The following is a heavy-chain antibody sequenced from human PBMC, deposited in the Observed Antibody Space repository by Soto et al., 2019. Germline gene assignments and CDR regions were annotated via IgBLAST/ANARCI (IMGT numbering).Heavy chain of an antibody. V-gene: IGHV4-39*01. D-gene: IGHD2-15*01. CDR3: GRVVEGATRHTDFDS. CDR2: VYYSGGA. J-gene: IGHJ5*01. Sequence: QLQLHESGPGLVKPSETLSLTCAVSGVSIHNSHSFWAWIRQPPGKGLEFIGSVYYSGGANYNLSLKSRVTISVDTSKNQLSLRVNSVTAADTAVYYCGRVVEGATRHTDFDSWGQGTLVTVSS. CDR1: GVSIHNSHSF.